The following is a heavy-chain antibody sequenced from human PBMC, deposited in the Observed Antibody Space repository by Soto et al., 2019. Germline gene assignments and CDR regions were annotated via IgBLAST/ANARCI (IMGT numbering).Heavy chain of an antibody. CDR3: ASYWSINGTDD. CDR2: INAGNGNT. CDR1: GYTFTSYA. V-gene: IGHV1-3*01. D-gene: IGHD2-15*01. Sequence: XSVKVSCKASGYTFTSYAMHLVRQAPGQRLEWMGWINAGNGNTKYSQKFQGRVTITRDTSASTAYMELSSLRSEDTAVYYCASYWSINGTDDWGQGTLVTVSS. J-gene: IGHJ4*02.